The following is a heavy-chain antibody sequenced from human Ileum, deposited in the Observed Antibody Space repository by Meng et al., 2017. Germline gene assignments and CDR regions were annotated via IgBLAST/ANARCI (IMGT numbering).Heavy chain of an antibody. CDR3: ASSIRRDLP. CDR1: GGSFTGYQ. J-gene: IGHJ5*02. CDR2: INHSGIT. Sequence: QGRLKQWGAGLLMPSASLSPICAIYGGSFTGYQWTWTRQPPGKGLEGIGDINHSGITRYNPSLKSRVTISLDTSKNQFSLILSSVTAADTAVYYCASSIRRDLPWGQGTLVTVSS. V-gene: IGHV4-34*01.